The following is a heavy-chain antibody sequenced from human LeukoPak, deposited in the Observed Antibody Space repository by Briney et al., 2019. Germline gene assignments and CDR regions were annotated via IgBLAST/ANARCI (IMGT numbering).Heavy chain of an antibody. CDR3: ARDYYDSSGFGAFDI. Sequence: GASVKVSCKASGYTFTAYYMHWVRQAPGQGLEWMGWINPNSGGTNYAQKFQGRVTMTRDTSISTAYMELSRLRSDDTAVYYCARDYYDSSGFGAFDIWGQVTIHTVSS. CDR1: GYTFTAYY. V-gene: IGHV1-2*02. D-gene: IGHD3-22*01. CDR2: INPNSGGT. J-gene: IGHJ3*02.